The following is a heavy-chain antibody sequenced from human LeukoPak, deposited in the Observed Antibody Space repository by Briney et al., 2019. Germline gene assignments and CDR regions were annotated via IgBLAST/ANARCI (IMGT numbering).Heavy chain of an antibody. CDR1: GSSISSSSYY. J-gene: IGHJ5*02. Sequence: SETLSLTCTVSGSSISSSSYYWGWIRQPPGKGLEWIGSIYYSGSTYYNPSLKSRVTISVDTSKNQFSLKLSSVTAADTAVYYCATHTYYYDSCWFDPWGQGTLVTVSS. D-gene: IGHD3-22*01. CDR3: ATHTYYYDSCWFDP. V-gene: IGHV4-39*07. CDR2: IYYSGST.